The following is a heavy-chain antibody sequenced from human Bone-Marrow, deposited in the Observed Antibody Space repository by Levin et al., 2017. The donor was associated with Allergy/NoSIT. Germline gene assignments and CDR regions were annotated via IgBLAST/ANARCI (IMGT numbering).Heavy chain of an antibody. CDR3: ARDIGYRFGIDY. CDR2: INSNGVV. CDR1: GFTFNSYD. J-gene: IGHJ4*02. D-gene: IGHD5-18*01. Sequence: GESLKISCIVSGFTFNSYDMNWVRQAPGNGLEWISYINSNGVVHYADSVEGRFTISRDNAKNSLYLQMNSLRDEDTALYYCARDIGYRFGIDYWGQGTLVTVSS. V-gene: IGHV3-48*02.